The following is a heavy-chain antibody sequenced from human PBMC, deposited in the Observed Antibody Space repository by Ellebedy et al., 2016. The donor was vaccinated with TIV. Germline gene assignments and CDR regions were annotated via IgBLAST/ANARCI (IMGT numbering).Heavy chain of an antibody. CDR1: GGTFSSYA. V-gene: IGHV1-69*04. J-gene: IGHJ4*02. CDR3: ARAINGFGELITGYYFDY. Sequence: AASVKVSCKASGGTFSSYAISWVRQAPGQGLEWMGRIIPILGIANYAQKFQGRVTITADKSTSTAYMELSRLRSDDTAVYYCARAINGFGELITGYYFDYWGQGTLVTVSS. CDR2: IIPILGIA. D-gene: IGHD3-10*01.